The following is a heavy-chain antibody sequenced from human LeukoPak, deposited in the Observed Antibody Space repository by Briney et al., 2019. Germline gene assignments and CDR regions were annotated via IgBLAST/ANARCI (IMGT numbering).Heavy chain of an antibody. Sequence: SQTLSLTCTVSGGSISSYYWSWIRQPPGKGLEWIGYIYYSGSTNYNPSLKSRVTISVDTSKNQFSLKLSSVTAADTAVYYCARDSYADCSSTSCRDLNAFDIWGQGTMVTVSS. CDR1: GGSISSYY. V-gene: IGHV4-59*12. D-gene: IGHD2-2*01. CDR2: IYYSGST. CDR3: ARDSYADCSSTSCRDLNAFDI. J-gene: IGHJ3*02.